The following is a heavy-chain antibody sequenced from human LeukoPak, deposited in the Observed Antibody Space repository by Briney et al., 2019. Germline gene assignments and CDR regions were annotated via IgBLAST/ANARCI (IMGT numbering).Heavy chain of an antibody. Sequence: GGSLRLSCAASGFTFSSYAMSWVRQAPGKGLEWVSAISGGGGSTYYADSVKGRFTISRDNAKNSLYLQMNSLRAEDTAVYYCARDEGCSSTSCYIDYWGQGTLVTVSS. CDR2: ISGGGGST. CDR1: GFTFSSYA. D-gene: IGHD2-2*02. J-gene: IGHJ4*02. CDR3: ARDEGCSSTSCYIDY. V-gene: IGHV3-23*01.